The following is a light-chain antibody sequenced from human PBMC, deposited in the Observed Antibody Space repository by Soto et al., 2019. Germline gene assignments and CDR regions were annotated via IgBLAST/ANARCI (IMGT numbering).Light chain of an antibody. V-gene: IGLV2-23*01. Sequence: QSVLAQPASVSGSPGQSITISCSGTSSNIGGYNVVSWYQQNPGKAPKVIVYEGIKRLSGDSDRLSGSTSGSTASLTISGLQAEDEAEYYCCSYVGATTYVFGSGTKVTVL. CDR3: CSYVGATTYV. CDR2: EGI. CDR1: SSNIGGYNV. J-gene: IGLJ1*01.